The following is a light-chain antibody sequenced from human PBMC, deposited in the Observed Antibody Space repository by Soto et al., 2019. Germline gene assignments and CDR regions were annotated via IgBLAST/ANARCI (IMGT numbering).Light chain of an antibody. J-gene: IGKJ1*01. CDR1: QGISSY. Sequence: VRMTQSPSSFSASTAPRVTITCLASQGISSYLAWYQQKPGKAPKLLIYAASTLQSGVPSRFSGSGSRTELTLTISILHSEDFAAYYCQQYNNWPPETFGQGTNVDIK. CDR2: AAS. CDR3: QQYNNWPPET. V-gene: IGKV1-8*01.